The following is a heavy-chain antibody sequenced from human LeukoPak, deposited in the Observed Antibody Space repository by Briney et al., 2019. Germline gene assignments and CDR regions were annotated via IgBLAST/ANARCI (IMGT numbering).Heavy chain of an antibody. D-gene: IGHD4-17*01. CDR3: ARMTTVTRPDVDDAFDI. J-gene: IGHJ3*02. CDR1: GGSISSGDYY. CDR2: IYYSGST. Sequence: SQTLSLTCTVSGGSISSGDYYWSWIRQPPGKGLEWIGYIYYSGSTYYNPSLKSRVTISVDTSKNQFSLKLSSVTAADTAVYYCARMTTVTRPDVDDAFDIWGQGTMVTVSS. V-gene: IGHV4-30-4*01.